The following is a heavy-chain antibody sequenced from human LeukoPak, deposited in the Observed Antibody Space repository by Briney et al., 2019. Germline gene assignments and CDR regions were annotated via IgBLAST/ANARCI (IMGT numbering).Heavy chain of an antibody. CDR1: GFTFSSYS. CDR2: ISSSSSYI. V-gene: IGHV3-21*04. J-gene: IGHJ4*02. Sequence: GGSLRLSCAASGFTFSSYSMNWVRQAPGKGLEWVSSISSSSSYIYYADSVKGRFTISRDNAKNSLYLQMNSLRAEDTAVYYCAKGRRGTSDSSLDSWGQGTLVTVSS. CDR3: AKGRRGTSDSSLDS. D-gene: IGHD4-23*01.